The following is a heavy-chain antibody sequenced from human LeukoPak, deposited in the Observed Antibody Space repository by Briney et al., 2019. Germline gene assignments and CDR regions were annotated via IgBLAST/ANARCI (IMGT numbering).Heavy chain of an antibody. CDR2: ISFDGNNK. D-gene: IGHD6-6*01. CDR1: GFTFSSFA. V-gene: IGHV3-30-3*01. J-gene: IGHJ6*03. CDR3: ARDPKASGYYYYYMDV. Sequence: GGSLRPSCAASGFTFSSFAMYWVRQAPGKGLEWVAVISFDGNNKFEADSVKDRFTVSRDNSKNTLDLQMNNVRPEDTAVYYCARDPKASGYYYYYMDVWGKGTTVTVS.